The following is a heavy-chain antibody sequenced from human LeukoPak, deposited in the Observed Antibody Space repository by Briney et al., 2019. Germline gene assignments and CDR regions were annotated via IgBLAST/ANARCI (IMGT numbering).Heavy chain of an antibody. CDR3: ARDLTGAVFDS. D-gene: IGHD1-26*01. J-gene: IGHJ4*02. CDR2: ITSDGSST. CDR1: GFTFSSYW. Sequence: PGGSLRLSCAASGFTFSSYWVHWVRQAPGKGLVCVSRITSDGSSTSYADSVRGRFTISRDNAQNTVYLQMNSLRAEDTAVYYCARDLTGAVFDSWGQGTLVTVSS. V-gene: IGHV3-74*01.